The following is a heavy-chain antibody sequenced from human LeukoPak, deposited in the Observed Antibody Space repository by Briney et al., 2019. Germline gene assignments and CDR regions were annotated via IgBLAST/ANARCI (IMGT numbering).Heavy chain of an antibody. V-gene: IGHV1-69*05. CDR2: IIPMFGTP. CDR1: GYTFTSYG. J-gene: IGHJ6*03. Sequence: SVKVSCKASGYTFTSYGITWVRQAPGQGLEWMGGIIPMFGTPNHAQKFQGRVTITMDESTSTAYMELSSLRSEDTAVYYCARGPAPSTMVRGVKYYYYYYMDVWGKGTTVTVSS. CDR3: ARGPAPSTMVRGVKYYYYYYMDV. D-gene: IGHD3-10*01.